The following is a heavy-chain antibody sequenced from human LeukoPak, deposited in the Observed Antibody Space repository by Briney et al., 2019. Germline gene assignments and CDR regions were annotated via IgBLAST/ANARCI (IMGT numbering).Heavy chain of an antibody. CDR2: IRPDGSHI. V-gene: IGHV3-33*01. D-gene: IGHD5-18*01. CDR1: GFSFSTFV. CDR3: ARGMDTAMVPLDY. J-gene: IGHJ4*02. Sequence: PGSSLRLSCAASGFSFSTFVMHWVRQAPGKGLEWVAVIRPDGSHISYVDPVKGRFTISRDNSNNMLYLQMSSLRAEDTAVYYCARGMDTAMVPLDYWGQGTLVTVSS.